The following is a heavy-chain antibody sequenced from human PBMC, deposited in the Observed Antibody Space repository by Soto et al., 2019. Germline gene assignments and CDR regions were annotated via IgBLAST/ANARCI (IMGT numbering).Heavy chain of an antibody. CDR3: ARDRRGRADGFIYYYGMEV. V-gene: IGHV4-61*01. D-gene: IGHD6-13*01. Sequence: QVQLQESGPGLMKPSGTLSLICSVSGESVGRGTNYWSWVRQAPGRGLEWIGSIFDAATAIYNPSFESRVSISLDAVKNQVSLKLTSVTAADTAIYYCARDRRGRADGFIYYYGMEVWGQGTSVTVSS. CDR2: IFDAATA. J-gene: IGHJ6*02. CDR1: GESVGRGTNY.